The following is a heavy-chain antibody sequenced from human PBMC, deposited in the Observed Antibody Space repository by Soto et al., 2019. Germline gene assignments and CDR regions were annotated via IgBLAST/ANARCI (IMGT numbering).Heavy chain of an antibody. CDR3: ARGEIGNGYGMDV. Sequence: SETLSLTCTVSGGSISRYCWRWIRQPSGKGLEWIGRIYPSGSTNYSPSLKSRVTMSVDTSKNQLSLKLSSVTAADTAVYYCARGEIGNGYGMDVWGQATTVPFAS. CDR2: IYPSGST. CDR1: GGSISRYC. V-gene: IGHV4-4*07. D-gene: IGHD2-21*01. J-gene: IGHJ6*02.